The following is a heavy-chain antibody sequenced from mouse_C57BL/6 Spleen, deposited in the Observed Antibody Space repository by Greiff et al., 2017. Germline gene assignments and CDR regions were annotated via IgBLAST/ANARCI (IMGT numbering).Heavy chain of an antibody. J-gene: IGHJ3*01. Sequence: EVQLQQSGPELVKPGASVKISCKASGYSFTGYYMNWVKQSPEKSLEWIGEINPSTGGTTYNQKFKAKATLTVDKSSSTAYMQLKSLTSEDSAVYYCARVYYGSSYGWFAYWGQGTLVTVSA. CDR1: GYSFTGYY. V-gene: IGHV1-42*01. CDR2: INPSTGGT. CDR3: ARVYYGSSYGWFAY. D-gene: IGHD1-1*01.